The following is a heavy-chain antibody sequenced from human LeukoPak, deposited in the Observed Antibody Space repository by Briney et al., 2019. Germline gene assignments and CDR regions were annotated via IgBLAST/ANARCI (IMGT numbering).Heavy chain of an antibody. CDR2: ISNDGGGT. CDR3: AKGSSGYFFDL. Sequence: GGSLRLSCAASGFIFNNYGLVWVRQAPGKGLEWVSAISNDGGGTTYADFVKGRFSVSRDNSKNTLFLQVNSLRAEDTALYYCAKGSSGYFFDLWGQGTLVTVSS. J-gene: IGHJ4*02. D-gene: IGHD3-22*01. CDR1: GFIFNNYG. V-gene: IGHV3-23*01.